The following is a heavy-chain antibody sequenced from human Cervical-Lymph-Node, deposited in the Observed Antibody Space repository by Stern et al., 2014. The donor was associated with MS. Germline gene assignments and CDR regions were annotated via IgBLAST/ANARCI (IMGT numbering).Heavy chain of an antibody. D-gene: IGHD2-15*01. Sequence: QVQLVQSGAEVKKPGASVNVSCKASGYTFPHYHIHWVRQAPGQGLEWLAMINPSGGSTTYGQKFHGRLTVTRDTSTSTVYMELRSLRSDDTALYYCARDMVDADKWFDPWGQGTLVTVSS. CDR1: GYTFPHYH. CDR3: ARDMVDADKWFDP. V-gene: IGHV1-46*01. J-gene: IGHJ5*02. CDR2: INPSGGST.